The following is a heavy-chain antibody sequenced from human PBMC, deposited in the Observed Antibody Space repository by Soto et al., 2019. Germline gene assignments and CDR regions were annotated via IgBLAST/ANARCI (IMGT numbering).Heavy chain of an antibody. Sequence: EVQLVASGGGQVQPGGSLRLSCAVSRSTFSINYMTWVRQAPGKGLEWVSVIYVSGSTYYADSVKGRFTISRDSSKNMLYLQMNSLRTEDTAIYYCARDDSVSGSYATWFDPWGQGTLLTVSS. V-gene: IGHV3-66*01. CDR3: ARDDSVSGSYATWFDP. CDR2: IYVSGST. J-gene: IGHJ5*02. CDR1: RSTFSINY. D-gene: IGHD3-16*01.